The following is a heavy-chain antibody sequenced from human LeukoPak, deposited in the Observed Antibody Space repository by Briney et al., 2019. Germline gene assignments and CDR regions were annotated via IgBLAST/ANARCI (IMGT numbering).Heavy chain of an antibody. CDR3: ATGSCSSTSCYTPFDY. CDR2: IIPTFGTA. CDR1: GGTFSSYA. V-gene: IGHV1-69*05. Sequence: SVKVSCRASGGTFSSYAISWVRQAPGQGLEWMGGIIPTFGTANYAQKFQGRVTITTDESTSTAYMELSSLRSEDTAVYYCATGSCSSTSCYTPFDYWGQGTLVTVSS. D-gene: IGHD2-2*02. J-gene: IGHJ4*02.